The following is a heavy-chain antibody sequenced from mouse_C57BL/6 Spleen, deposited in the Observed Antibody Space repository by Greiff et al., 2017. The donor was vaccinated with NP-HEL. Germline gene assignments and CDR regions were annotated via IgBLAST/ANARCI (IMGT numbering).Heavy chain of an antibody. Sequence: VQLKESGAELAKPGASVKLSCKASGYTFTSYWMHWVKQRPGQGLEWIGYINPSSGYTKYNQKFKDEATLTADKSSSTAYMQLSSLTYEDSAVYYCARGEGDGYIYWYFDVWGTGTTVTVSS. CDR3: ARGEGDGYIYWYFDV. D-gene: IGHD2-3*01. J-gene: IGHJ1*03. CDR2: INPSSGYT. V-gene: IGHV1-7*01. CDR1: GYTFTSYW.